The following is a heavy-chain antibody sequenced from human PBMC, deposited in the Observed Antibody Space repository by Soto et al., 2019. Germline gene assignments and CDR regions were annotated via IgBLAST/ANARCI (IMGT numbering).Heavy chain of an antibody. J-gene: IGHJ5*02. CDR1: GGSISSGGYY. V-gene: IGHV4-31*03. Sequence: TLSLTCTVSGGSISSGGYYWSWIRQHPGKGLEWIGYIYYSGSTYYKPSLKSRVTISVDTSKNQFSLKLSSVTAADTAVYYCARVTAAAGKHCFDTWGQGTLVTVXS. CDR2: IYYSGST. D-gene: IGHD6-13*01. CDR3: ARVTAAAGKHCFDT.